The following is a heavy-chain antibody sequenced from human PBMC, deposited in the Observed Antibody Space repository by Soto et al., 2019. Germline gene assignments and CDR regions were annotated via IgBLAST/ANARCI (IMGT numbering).Heavy chain of an antibody. J-gene: IGHJ3*02. CDR3: ATPHPYCSGGSGYSRIRGALEI. Sequence: ASVKVSCKVSGYTLTELSMHWVRQAPGNGLEWMGGFDPEDGETIYAQKFQGRVTMTEDTSTETAYMELSSLRSEDTAVYSRATPHPYCSGGSGYSRIRGALEIWGQGTMVTVSS. CDR1: GYTLTELS. CDR2: FDPEDGET. D-gene: IGHD2-15*01. V-gene: IGHV1-24*01.